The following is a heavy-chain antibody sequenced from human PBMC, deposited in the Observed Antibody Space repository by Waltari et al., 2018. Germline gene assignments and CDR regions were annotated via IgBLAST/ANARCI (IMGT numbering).Heavy chain of an antibody. CDR2: IYPGDSDT. CDR3: AIYFAYYFDY. J-gene: IGHJ4*02. D-gene: IGHD3-10*01. CDR1: GYSFTSYR. Sequence: EVQLVQSGAEVKKPGESLKISCKGSGYSFTSYRNGGGRQMPGKGLECMGIIYPGDSDTRYSPSCQGQVTISADKSISTAYLQWSSLKASDTAMYYCAIYFAYYFDYWGQGTLVTVSS. V-gene: IGHV5-51*01.